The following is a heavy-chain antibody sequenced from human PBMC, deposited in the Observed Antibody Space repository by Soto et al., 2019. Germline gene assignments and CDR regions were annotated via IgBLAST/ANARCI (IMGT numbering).Heavy chain of an antibody. CDR3: TIVRVADSALDH. CDR1: GFIFSNNG. J-gene: IGHJ4*02. Sequence: PGGSLRLSCVGSGFIFSNNGMHCVRQTPGKGLEWVAFMSYDGSDTFYADSVKGRFTISRDNSKNPLFLHMSNLRAEDTAMYYCTIVRVADSALDHWGQGTLVTVSS. CDR2: MSYDGSDT. V-gene: IGHV3-30*02. D-gene: IGHD3-10*02.